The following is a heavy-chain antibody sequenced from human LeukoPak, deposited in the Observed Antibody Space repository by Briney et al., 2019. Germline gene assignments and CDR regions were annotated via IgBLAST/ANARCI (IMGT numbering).Heavy chain of an antibody. J-gene: IGHJ4*02. V-gene: IGHV1-18*01. Sequence: ASVKVSCKASGYTFTSYGISWVRQAPGQGLEWMGWISAYNGNTNYAQKLKGRVTMTTDTSTSTSYMELRSLRSDDTAVYYCARQSDYGDYSRNFDYWGQGTLVTVSS. CDR2: ISAYNGNT. CDR1: GYTFTSYG. D-gene: IGHD4-17*01. CDR3: ARQSDYGDYSRNFDY.